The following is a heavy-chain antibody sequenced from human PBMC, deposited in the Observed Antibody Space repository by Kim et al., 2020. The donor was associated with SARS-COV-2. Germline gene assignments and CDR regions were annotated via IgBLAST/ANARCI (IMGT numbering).Heavy chain of an antibody. CDR3: ARDLSLDSSSCWDY. Sequence: GGSLRLSCAASGFTFSSYGMHWVRQAPGKGLEWVAVIWYDGSNKYYADSVKGRFTISRENSKNTLYLQMNSLRAEDTAVYYCARDLSLDSSSCWDYWGQGTLVTVSS. V-gene: IGHV3-33*01. CDR1: GFTFSSYG. CDR2: IWYDGSNK. J-gene: IGHJ4*02. D-gene: IGHD6-13*01.